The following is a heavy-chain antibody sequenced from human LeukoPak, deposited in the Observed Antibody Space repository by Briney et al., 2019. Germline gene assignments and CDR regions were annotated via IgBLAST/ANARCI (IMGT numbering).Heavy chain of an antibody. V-gene: IGHV3-23*01. CDR1: GFTFSSYS. CDR2: ISGSGGST. CDR3: AKDRSPYYYDSSGYYGDDY. D-gene: IGHD3-22*01. Sequence: GGSLRLSCAASGFTFSSYSMNWVRQAPGKGLEWVSAISGSGGSTYYADSVKGRFTISRDNSKNTLYLQMNSLRAEDTAVYYCAKDRSPYYYDSSGYYGDDYWGQGTLVTVSS. J-gene: IGHJ4*02.